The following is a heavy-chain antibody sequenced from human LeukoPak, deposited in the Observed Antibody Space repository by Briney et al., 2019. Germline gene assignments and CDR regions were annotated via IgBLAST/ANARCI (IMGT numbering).Heavy chain of an antibody. CDR3: ARDDYGDYWGFDYYYGMDV. D-gene: IGHD4-17*01. V-gene: IGHV1-18*01. Sequence: ASVKVSCKASGYTFTSYGISWVRQAPGQGLEWMGWISAYNGNTNYAQKLQGRVTMTTDTSTSTAYMELRSLRSDDAAVYYCARDDYGDYWGFDYYYGMDVWGQGTTVTVSS. J-gene: IGHJ6*02. CDR1: GYTFTSYG. CDR2: ISAYNGNT.